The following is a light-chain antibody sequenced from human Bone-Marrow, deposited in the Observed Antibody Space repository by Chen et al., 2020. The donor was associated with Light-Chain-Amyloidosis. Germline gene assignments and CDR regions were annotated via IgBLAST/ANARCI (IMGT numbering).Light chain of an antibody. Sequence: QSVLTQPPSVSGAPGQRVTISCTGSSSNIVAGYDVHWYQQLPGTAPKLLLYANSHRPSGVPDRFSGSKAGTSASLAITGLQAEDEADYYCQSYDSSLSGVVFGGGTKLTVL. CDR3: QSYDSSLSGVV. J-gene: IGLJ2*01. CDR1: SSNIVAGYD. CDR2: ANS. V-gene: IGLV1-40*01.